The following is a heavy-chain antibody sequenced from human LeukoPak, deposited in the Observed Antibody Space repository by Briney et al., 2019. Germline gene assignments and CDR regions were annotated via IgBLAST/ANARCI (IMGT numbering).Heavy chain of an antibody. D-gene: IGHD5-12*01. V-gene: IGHV7-4-1*02. J-gene: IGHJ6*02. CDR3: AREGSGYDWLTVYYYYGLDV. CDR2: INTNTGNP. CDR1: GYTFTTYA. Sequence: GASVKVSCKASGYTFTTYAMNWVRQAPGRGLEWMGWINTNTGNPTYAQDFTGRFVFSLDTSVSTAYLQISSLKAEDTAVYYCAREGSGYDWLTVYYYYGLDVWGQGTTVTVSS.